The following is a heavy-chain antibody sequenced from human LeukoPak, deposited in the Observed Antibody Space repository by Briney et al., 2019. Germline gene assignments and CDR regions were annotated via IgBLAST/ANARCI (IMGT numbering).Heavy chain of an antibody. CDR1: SHYA. J-gene: IGHJ5*02. V-gene: IGHV3-23*01. CDR2: IDASVGAT. Sequence: GGSLRLSCAAFSHYAMYWVRRAAGNGLEWGSSIDASVGATEYADSVKGPFTVSRPNSKNTLYPQLNNRRAEGTAVSLWAIASGSGWYGWFAPWGQGTLVTVS. D-gene: IGHD6-19*01. CDR3: AIASGSGWYGWFAP.